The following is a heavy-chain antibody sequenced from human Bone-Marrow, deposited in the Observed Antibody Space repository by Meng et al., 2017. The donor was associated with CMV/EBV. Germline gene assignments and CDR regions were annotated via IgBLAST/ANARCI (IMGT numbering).Heavy chain of an antibody. J-gene: IGHJ3*02. D-gene: IGHD1-26*01. CDR3: ARDFSQWEPDMQDAFDI. Sequence: SVKVSCKASGGTFSSYAISWVRQAPGQGLEWMGGIIPIFGTANNAQKFQGRVTITTDETTSTVYMELSSLRSEDTAVYYCARDFSQWEPDMQDAFDIWGQGTTVTVSS. V-gene: IGHV1-69*05. CDR2: IIPIFGTA. CDR1: GGTFSSYA.